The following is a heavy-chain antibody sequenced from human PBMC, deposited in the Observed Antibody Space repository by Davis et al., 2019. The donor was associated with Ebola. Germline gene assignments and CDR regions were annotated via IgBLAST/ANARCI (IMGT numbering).Heavy chain of an antibody. CDR2: INMDGSFT. Sequence: GESLKISCAASGLTFSSYWMYWLRQAPGKGLMWVSRINMDGSFTSYAESVKGRFTISRDNSKKTLYLQMNSLRAEDTAVYYCAKSGLSFGVVKYHYGMDVWGKGTTVTVSS. CDR3: AKSGLSFGVVKYHYGMDV. CDR1: GLTFSSYW. J-gene: IGHJ6*04. D-gene: IGHD3-3*01. V-gene: IGHV3-74*01.